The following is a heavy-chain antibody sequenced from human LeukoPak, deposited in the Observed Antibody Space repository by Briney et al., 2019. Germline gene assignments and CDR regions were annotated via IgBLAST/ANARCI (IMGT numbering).Heavy chain of an antibody. CDR2: IRSKAYGGTT. CDR1: GFTFSNYG. CDR3: TRERPYSSSWYYYYYYMDV. D-gene: IGHD6-13*01. J-gene: IGHJ6*03. V-gene: IGHV3-49*04. Sequence: PGGSLRLSCAASGFTFSNYGMNWVRQAPGKGLEWVGFIRSKAYGGTTEYAASVKGRFTISRDDSKSIAYLQMNSLKTEDTAVYYCTRERPYSSSWYYYYYYMDVWGKGTTVTVSS.